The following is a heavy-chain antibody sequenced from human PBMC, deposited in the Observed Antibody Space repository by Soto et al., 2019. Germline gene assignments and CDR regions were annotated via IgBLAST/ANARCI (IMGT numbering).Heavy chain of an antibody. Sequence: QVQLQESGPGLVKPSQTPSLTCTVSGGSINRGGYYWTWIRQHPGKGLEWIGYISDRGSTDYHPSLKRRVSISGDTSKNQFSLRLSSVTAAGTAVYYCALDRVHDFDYWGQRTLVTVSS. CDR1: GGSINRGGYY. J-gene: IGHJ4*02. CDR2: ISDRGST. CDR3: ALDRVHDFDY. D-gene: IGHD3-10*01. V-gene: IGHV4-31*03.